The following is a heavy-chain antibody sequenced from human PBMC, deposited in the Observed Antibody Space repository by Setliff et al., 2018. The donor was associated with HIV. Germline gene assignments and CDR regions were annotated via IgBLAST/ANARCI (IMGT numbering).Heavy chain of an antibody. CDR1: GGSINSGNSY. Sequence: SETLSLTCTVSGGSINSGNSYWSWIRQPAGKGLEWIGRIFASGSTNYNPSLKSRVTMSVDTSKNQFSLRLSSVTAADTAVYYCVGGLRSRSQGHFDYWGQGTLVTVSS. CDR3: VGGLRSRSQGHFDY. D-gene: IGHD5-12*01. V-gene: IGHV4-61*02. J-gene: IGHJ4*02. CDR2: IFASGST.